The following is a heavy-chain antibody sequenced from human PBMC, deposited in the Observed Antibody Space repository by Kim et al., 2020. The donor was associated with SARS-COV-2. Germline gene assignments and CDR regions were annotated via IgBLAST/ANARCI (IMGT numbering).Heavy chain of an antibody. D-gene: IGHD3-16*01. CDR1: GFTFCNYW. J-gene: IGHJ5*01. CDR2: IKHDGTVK. CDR3: ATSWSYAFDS. V-gene: IGHV3-7*03. Sequence: GGSLRLSCAASGFTFCNYWMTWVRQAPGQGLEWVANIKHDGTVKQYADFVEGRFTISRDNAKNSLYPEMDSLRAEDTAIYYCATSWSYAFDSWGQGTLVT.